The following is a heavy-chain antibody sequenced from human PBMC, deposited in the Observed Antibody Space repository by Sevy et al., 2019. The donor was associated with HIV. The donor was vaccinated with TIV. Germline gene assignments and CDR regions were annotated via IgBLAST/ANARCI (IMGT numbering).Heavy chain of an antibody. V-gene: IGHV4-59*08. D-gene: IGHD1-26*01. CDR3: AGENAWGRGYS. Sequence: SETLSLTCTVSGGSITSLYWNWIRQPPGKGLEWIANIYYNGHIKYNPSLKSRITFSLDTSKNHSSLRLSSVTAADTAMYYCAGENAWGRGYSWGQGTLVTVSS. J-gene: IGHJ4*02. CDR2: IYYNGHI. CDR1: GGSITSLY.